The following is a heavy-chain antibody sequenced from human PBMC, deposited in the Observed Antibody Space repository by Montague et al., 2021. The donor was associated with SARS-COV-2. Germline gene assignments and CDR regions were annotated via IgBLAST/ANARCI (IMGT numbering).Heavy chain of an antibody. J-gene: IGHJ2*01. V-gene: IGHV4-39*07. Sequence: SETLSLTCTVSGGSISNSNYYGVWLRQPPGKGLEWIGTIFYSGSTYYNPSLKSRVTISIDTSKNHFSLKLNSVTAADTAVYYCASRRYSASGSRWYLDLWGRGTLVTVSS. CDR1: GGSISNSNYY. D-gene: IGHD3-10*01. CDR2: IFYSGST. CDR3: ASRRYSASGSRWYLDL.